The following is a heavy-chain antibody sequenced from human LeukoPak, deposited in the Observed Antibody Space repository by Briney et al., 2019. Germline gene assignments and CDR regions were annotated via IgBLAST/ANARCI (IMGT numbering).Heavy chain of an antibody. CDR2: INPHSGNT. CDR3: ARDFSISWSNWFDP. D-gene: IGHD6-13*01. CDR1: GYTYSAYY. V-gene: IGHV1-2*02. Sequence: ASVKVSCKASGYTYSAYYMHWVRQAPGQGLEWRGWINPHSGNTNYAQKFQGRVTMTRDTSISTAYMELSRLRSDDTAVYYCARDFSISWSNWFDPWGQGTLVTVSS. J-gene: IGHJ5*02.